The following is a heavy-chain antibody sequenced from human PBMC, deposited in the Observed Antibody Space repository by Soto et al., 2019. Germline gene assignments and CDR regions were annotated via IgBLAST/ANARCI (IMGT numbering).Heavy chain of an antibody. V-gene: IGHV4-34*01. CDR2: IHPSGST. Sequence: SVTRSLTCGVYGVSFSCYYWTLIRQPPGKGLEWIGEIHPSGSTNYNPSLKSRVTISADTSKNQFSLKLTSVTAADTAVYYCARGRPNPRNNYYESDTGPNFQYYFDSWGQGTTVTVYS. CDR3: ARGRPNPRNNYYESDTGPNFQYYFDS. J-gene: IGHJ4*02. D-gene: IGHD3-16*01. CDR1: GVSFSCYY.